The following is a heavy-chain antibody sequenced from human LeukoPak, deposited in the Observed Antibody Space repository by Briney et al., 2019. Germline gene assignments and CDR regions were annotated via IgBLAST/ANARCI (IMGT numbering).Heavy chain of an antibody. D-gene: IGHD3-3*01. J-gene: IGHJ4*02. V-gene: IGHV4-61*05. CDR2: IYYSGST. Sequence: SETLSLTCSVSGGSISSSSYYWSWIRQPPGKGLEWIGYIYYSGSTNYNPSLKSRVTISVGTSKNQFSLKLSSVTAADTAVYYCARQGSLFGVAGFDYWGQGTLVTVSS. CDR1: GGSISSSSYY. CDR3: ARQGSLFGVAGFDY.